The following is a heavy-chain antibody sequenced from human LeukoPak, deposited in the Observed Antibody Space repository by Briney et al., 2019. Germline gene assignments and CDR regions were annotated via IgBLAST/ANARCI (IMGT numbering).Heavy chain of an antibody. CDR1: GFSFASYE. Sequence: GGSLRLSCAASGFSFASYEMNWVRQAPGKGLEWVSHISSDGHVETYVDSVRGRITMSRDNAKDLLFLQMNGLRAEDTAVYYCARDTLNGPFVISLDYWGQGALVTVSS. CDR2: ISSDGHVE. CDR3: ARDTLNGPFVISLDY. J-gene: IGHJ4*02. D-gene: IGHD3-9*01. V-gene: IGHV3-48*03.